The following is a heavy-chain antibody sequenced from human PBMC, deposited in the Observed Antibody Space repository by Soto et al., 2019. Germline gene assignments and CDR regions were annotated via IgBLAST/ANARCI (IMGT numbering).Heavy chain of an antibody. Sequence: PSETLSLTWTVSGGSISSGGYYWSWIRQHPGRGLEWIGYIYYSGSTYYNPSLKIRVTISVYTSNNQFSLKLSSVTAANTSVYYCARGVPRPCRSTSCGKWLDPCGQGSLVTVSS. CDR2: IYYSGST. V-gene: IGHV4-31*02. CDR3: ARGVPRPCRSTSCGKWLDP. D-gene: IGHD2-2*01. J-gene: IGHJ5*02. CDR1: GGSISSGGYY.